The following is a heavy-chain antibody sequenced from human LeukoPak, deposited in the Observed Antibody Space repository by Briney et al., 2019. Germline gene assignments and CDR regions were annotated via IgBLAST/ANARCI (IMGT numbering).Heavy chain of an antibody. Sequence: SLRLSCAASGFTFSDYYMSWIRQAPGKGLEWVSGISWNSGSIGYADSVKGRFTISRDNAKNSLYLQTNSLRAEDTALYYCAKDISPLLVVINIDYWGQGTLVTVSS. CDR1: GFTFSDYY. J-gene: IGHJ4*02. D-gene: IGHD3-22*01. CDR3: AKDISPLLVVINIDY. CDR2: ISWNSGSI. V-gene: IGHV3-9*01.